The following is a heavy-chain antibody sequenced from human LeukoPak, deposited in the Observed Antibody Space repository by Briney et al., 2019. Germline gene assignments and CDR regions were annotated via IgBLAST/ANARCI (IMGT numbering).Heavy chain of an antibody. D-gene: IGHD3-3*01. V-gene: IGHV4-59*01. CDR3: ARDQAHYDLWSGYQNWFDP. CDR2: IYYSGST. CDR1: GGSISSYY. J-gene: IGHJ5*02. Sequence: SETLSLTCTVSGGSISSYYWSWIRQPPGKGLEWIGFIYYSGSTNYNPSLKSRVTISVDTSKNQFSLKLSSVTAADTAVYYCARDQAHYDLWSGYQNWFDPWGQGTLVTVSS.